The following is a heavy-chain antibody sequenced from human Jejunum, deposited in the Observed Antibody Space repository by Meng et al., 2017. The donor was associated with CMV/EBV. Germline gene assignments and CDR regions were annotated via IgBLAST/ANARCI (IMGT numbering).Heavy chain of an antibody. Sequence: QVQLQESGPGLVKPSXXLSLSCCGPGGSISGYYWSWVRQPAGKRLEWIGRIDPSGNRNYNPSLRDRITVSVDTSKDQFFLRLTSVTAADTAVYYCARECVGEGDNCQWDYWFDPWGHGTLVTVSS. V-gene: IGHV4-4*07. CDR1: GGSISGYY. CDR2: IDPSGNR. CDR3: ARECVGEGDNCQWDYWFDP. J-gene: IGHJ5*02. D-gene: IGHD3-16*01.